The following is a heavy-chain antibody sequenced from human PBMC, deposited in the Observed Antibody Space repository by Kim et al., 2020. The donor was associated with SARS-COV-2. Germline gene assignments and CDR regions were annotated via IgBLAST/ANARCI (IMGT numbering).Heavy chain of an antibody. Sequence: GGSLRLSCAASGFTFNTYGMHWVRQAPGKGLEWVAVISYDGSNKYYADSVKGRFTISRDNSKNTLYLQMNSLRIEDTAVYYCAKSFSGSDFGYDYWGQGTLVPVP. V-gene: IGHV3-30*18. CDR3: AKSFSGSDFGYDY. CDR2: ISYDGSNK. D-gene: IGHD1-26*01. CDR1: GFTFNTYG. J-gene: IGHJ4*02.